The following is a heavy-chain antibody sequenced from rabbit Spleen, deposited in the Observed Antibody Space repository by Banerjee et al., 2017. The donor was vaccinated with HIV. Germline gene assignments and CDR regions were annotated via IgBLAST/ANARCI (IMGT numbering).Heavy chain of an antibody. CDR1: GFSFSSNYR. V-gene: IGHV1S45*01. Sequence: QEQLEESGGGLVKPEGSLTLTCKASGFSFSSNYRMCWVRQAPGKGLEWIAGIDTDSSGATYYASWAKGRFTISKTSSTTVTLQMTGLTAADTATYFCARYRDGYYRGNLWGPGTLVTVS. CDR3: ARYRDGYYRGNL. CDR2: IDTDSSGAT. D-gene: IGHD1-1*01. J-gene: IGHJ4*01.